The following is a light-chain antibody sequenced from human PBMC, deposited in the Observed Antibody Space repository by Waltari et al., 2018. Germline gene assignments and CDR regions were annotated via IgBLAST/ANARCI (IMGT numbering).Light chain of an antibody. CDR1: TGDCPSGHY. J-gene: IGLJ1*01. Sequence: QAVVTQEPSLTVSPGGTVTLTCGPSTGDCPSGHYPYWFQQKPGKAPRTRIYATSNKRSWTPARFSGSLLGGKGALTLSGAQPEDEADYYCFLAYSGVRVFGTGTKVTVL. CDR3: FLAYSGVRV. CDR2: ATS. V-gene: IGLV7-46*01.